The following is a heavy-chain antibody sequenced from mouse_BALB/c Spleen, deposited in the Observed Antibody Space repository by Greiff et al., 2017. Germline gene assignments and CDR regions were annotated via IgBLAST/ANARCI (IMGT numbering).Heavy chain of an antibody. J-gene: IGHJ4*01. CDR2: IWAGGST. CDR1: GFSLTSYG. V-gene: IGHV2-9*02. D-gene: IGHD2-14*01. CDR3: ARDRSRYENYAMDY. Sequence: QVQLKESGPGLVAPSQSLSITCTVSGFSLTSYGVHWVRQPPGKGLEWLGVIWAGGSTNYNSALMSRLSISKDNSKSQVFLKMNSLQTDDTAMYYCARDRSRYENYAMDYWGQGTSVTVSS.